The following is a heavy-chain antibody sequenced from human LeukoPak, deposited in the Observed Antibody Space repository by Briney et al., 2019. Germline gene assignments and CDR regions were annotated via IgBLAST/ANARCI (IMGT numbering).Heavy chain of an antibody. CDR1: GSHFTNFW. J-gene: IGHJ5*02. Sequence: GGPLETSVQCSGSHFTNFWGGGVRRLPGKGGGGMGIFYPGESETRYSPSWEGLVTISVDKSINTAYLQWSTLKPSDTAMYYCARHPAYLQWFQSSHDNWFDPWGQGTLVSVSS. CDR3: ARHPAYLQWFQSSHDNWFDP. CDR2: FYPGESET. D-gene: IGHD3-22*01. V-gene: IGHV5-51*01.